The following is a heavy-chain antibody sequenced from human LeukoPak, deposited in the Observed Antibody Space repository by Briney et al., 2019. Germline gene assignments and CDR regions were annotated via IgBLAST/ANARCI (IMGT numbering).Heavy chain of an antibody. J-gene: IGHJ6*03. CDR2: IYLGGTK. D-gene: IGHD6-13*01. V-gene: IGHV4-38-2*02. CDR3: AREGGSNSPYYYYYMDV. Sequence: SKTLSLTCAVYGYSISSAYYWCWFRKPPGKGPGSIGGIYLGGTKYYNSFKKSGVTISVDTSKNQFSLMICSVTAEETAVYYCAREGGSNSPYYYYYMDVWGKGTPVTVSS. CDR1: GYSISSAYY.